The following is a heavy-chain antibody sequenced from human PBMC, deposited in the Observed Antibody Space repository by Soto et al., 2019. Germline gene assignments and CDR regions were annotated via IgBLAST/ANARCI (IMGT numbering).Heavy chain of an antibody. D-gene: IGHD5-12*01. CDR1: GGSISSGAYY. Sequence: PSETLSLTCTVSGGSISSGAYYWSWIRQHPGKGLEWIGYIYYSGSTSYNLSLKSRVTISVDTSKNQFSLKLSSMTAADTAVYYCARESRDGFNSPFDSWGQGTLVTVSS. CDR3: ARESRDGFNSPFDS. CDR2: IYYSGST. J-gene: IGHJ4*02. V-gene: IGHV4-31*03.